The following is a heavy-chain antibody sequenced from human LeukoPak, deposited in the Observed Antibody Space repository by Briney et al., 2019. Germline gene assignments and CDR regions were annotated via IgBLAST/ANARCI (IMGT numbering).Heavy chain of an antibody. CDR3: ARDVRGCSGGSCYRAYAFYI. CDR1: GYTFTGYY. V-gene: IGHV1-2*02. D-gene: IGHD2-15*01. J-gene: IGHJ3*02. Sequence: GASVKVSCKASGYTFTGYYMHWVRQAPGQGLEWMGWINPNSGGTNYAQKFQGRVTMTRDTSISTAYMELSRLRSDDTAVYYCARDVRGCSGGSCYRAYAFYIWGQGTMVTVSS. CDR2: INPNSGGT.